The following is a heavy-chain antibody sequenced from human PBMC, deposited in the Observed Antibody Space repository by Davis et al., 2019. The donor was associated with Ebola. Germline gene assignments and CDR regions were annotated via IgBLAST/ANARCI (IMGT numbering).Heavy chain of an antibody. CDR3: ARDPPLRYSSGWYQPYYYYYGMDV. Sequence: HTGGSLRLSCAASGFTFSSYWMHWVRQAPGKGLVWVSRITSDGSSTSSAASVKGRFTISRDNAKNTLYLQMNSLRAEDTAVYYCARDPPLRYSSGWYQPYYYYYGMDVWGQGTTVTVSS. CDR1: GFTFSSYW. CDR2: ITSDGSST. V-gene: IGHV3-74*01. J-gene: IGHJ6*02. D-gene: IGHD6-19*01.